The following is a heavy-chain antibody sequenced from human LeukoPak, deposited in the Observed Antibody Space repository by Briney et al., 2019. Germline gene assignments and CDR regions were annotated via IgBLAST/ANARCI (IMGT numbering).Heavy chain of an antibody. CDR2: INSDGSIA. CDR3: VRGYSGSFLDY. D-gene: IGHD1-26*01. Sequence: PGGSLRLSCAASGFTFSRYWMHWVRQAPGMGLVWVSRINSDGSIASYADSVKGRFTISRDNAKNTLSLQMSSLRAEDTAVYYCVRGYSGSFLDYWGQGTLVTVSS. V-gene: IGHV3-74*01. CDR1: GFTFSRYW. J-gene: IGHJ4*02.